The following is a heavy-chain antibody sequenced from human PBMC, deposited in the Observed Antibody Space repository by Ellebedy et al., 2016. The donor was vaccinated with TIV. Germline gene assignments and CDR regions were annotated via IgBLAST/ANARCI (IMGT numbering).Heavy chain of an antibody. Sequence: SETLSLTXTVSGGSVSSGSYYWSWIQQPPGKGLEWIGYIYYSGSTNYNPSLKSRVTISVDTSKNQFSLKLSSVTAADTAVYYCARDQIVVVVAATYYYYGMDVWGQGTTVTVSS. CDR2: IYYSGST. J-gene: IGHJ6*02. CDR1: GGSVSSGSYY. V-gene: IGHV4-61*01. D-gene: IGHD2-15*01. CDR3: ARDQIVVVVAATYYYYGMDV.